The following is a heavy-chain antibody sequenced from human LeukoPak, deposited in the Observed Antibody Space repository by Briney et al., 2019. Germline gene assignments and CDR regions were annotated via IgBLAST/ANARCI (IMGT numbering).Heavy chain of an antibody. CDR1: GYSFTNYW. J-gene: IGHJ6*03. CDR3: ARFMTIPYYYYMDV. CDR2: INPADSDA. Sequence: GESLKISCKGSGYSFTNYWIGWVRQMPGKGLEYMGIINPADSDARYNPSFQGQVTISADKSISTAYLQWSSLKASDTAIHYCARFMTIPYYYYMDVWGKGTTVTVSS. D-gene: IGHD2-21*01. V-gene: IGHV5-51*01.